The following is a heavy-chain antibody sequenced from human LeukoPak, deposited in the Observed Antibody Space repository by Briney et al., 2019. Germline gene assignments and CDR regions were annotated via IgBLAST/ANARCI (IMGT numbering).Heavy chain of an antibody. Sequence: PSETLSLTCTVSGGSISSSDYYWGWFRQPPGKGLEWIGSIYYTGNTYYTPSLRSRVTISVDTSKNDFSLKLTSGTAADTAMYYCARQCNDSGWPRYGDYWGQGTLVTVSS. CDR2: IYYTGNT. D-gene: IGHD6-25*01. J-gene: IGHJ4*02. V-gene: IGHV4-39*01. CDR3: ARQCNDSGWPRYGDY. CDR1: GGSISSSDYY.